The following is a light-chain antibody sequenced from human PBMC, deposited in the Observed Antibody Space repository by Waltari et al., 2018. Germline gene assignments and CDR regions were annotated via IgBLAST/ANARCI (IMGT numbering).Light chain of an antibody. CDR2: DNS. V-gene: IGLV3-21*02. J-gene: IGLJ1*01. CDR1: NIGSKS. Sequence: SYVLTQPPSVSVAPGQTARITCGGNNIGSKSVHWYQQKPGQAPVLVVYDNSDRPSGIPERFSGSNAGNTATLTISMVEAGDEADYYCQVWDITSDHFVFGTGTKVTVL. CDR3: QVWDITSDHFV.